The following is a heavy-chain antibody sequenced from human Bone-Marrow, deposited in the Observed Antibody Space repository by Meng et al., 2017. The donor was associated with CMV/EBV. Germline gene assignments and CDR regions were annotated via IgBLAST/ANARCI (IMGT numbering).Heavy chain of an antibody. CDR1: GYNFTSYW. V-gene: IGHV5-51*01. CDR3: ARVGQLLWDWLDP. Sequence: GESLKISCKGSGYNFTSYWIAWVRQTPGTGLEWMVIIYPGDSDTKYSPSFQGQVTFSADKSVTTAYLQWNSLKASDTAMYYCARVGQLLWDWLDPWGQGTLVTASS. D-gene: IGHD2-2*01. J-gene: IGHJ5*02. CDR2: IYPGDSDT.